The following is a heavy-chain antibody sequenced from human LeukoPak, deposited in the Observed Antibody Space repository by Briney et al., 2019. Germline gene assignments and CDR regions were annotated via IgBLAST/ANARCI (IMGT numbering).Heavy chain of an antibody. D-gene: IGHD2-2*01. V-gene: IGHV1-2*06. Sequence: ASVKVSCKASGYTFNDNYYMHWVRLAPGEGLEWMGRINLNSGDTNYAQKFQGRVTMARDTSISTVYMELSRLKSDDTAVFYCARGLPGGFDPWGQGTLVTVSS. CDR1: GYTFNDNYY. CDR2: INLNSGDT. CDR3: ARGLPGGFDP. J-gene: IGHJ5*02.